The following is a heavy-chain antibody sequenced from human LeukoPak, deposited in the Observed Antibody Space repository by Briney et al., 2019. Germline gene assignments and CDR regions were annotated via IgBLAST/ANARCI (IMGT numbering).Heavy chain of an antibody. Sequence: SETLSLTCTVSGGSISSSGYYWGWVRQPPGKGLEWIGSIYYSGNTYYSPSLKSRVTISVDTSKNQFSLSLSSVTAADTTVYYCARGAYCISTSCLETPYYFDSWGQGTLVTVSS. CDR1: GGSISSSGYY. CDR2: IYYSGNT. CDR3: ARGAYCISTSCLETPYYFDS. V-gene: IGHV4-39*01. D-gene: IGHD2-2*01. J-gene: IGHJ4*02.